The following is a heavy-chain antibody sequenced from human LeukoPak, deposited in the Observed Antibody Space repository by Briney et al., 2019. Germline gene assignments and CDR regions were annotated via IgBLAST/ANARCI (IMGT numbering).Heavy chain of an antibody. J-gene: IGHJ4*02. CDR3: VSPRGFSYGYFDY. V-gene: IGHV4-34*01. CDR1: GGSFSGYY. D-gene: IGHD5-18*01. Sequence: PSETLSLTCAVYGGSFSGYYWSWIRQPPGKGLEWIGGIYYSKNTYYNPSLKSRVTISADTSKSQFSLTLGSVSATDTAVYYCVSPRGFSYGYFDYWGQGTLVTVSS. CDR2: IYYSKNT.